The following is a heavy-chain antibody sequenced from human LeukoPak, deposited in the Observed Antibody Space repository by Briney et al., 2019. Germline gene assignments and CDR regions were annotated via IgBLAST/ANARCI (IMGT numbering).Heavy chain of an antibody. CDR3: ARGGMAHQSFDY. Sequence: GGSLRLSCAASGFSFSSYWMTWVRQAPGKGLEWVANIQQDSSNKYYIDSVKGRSTISRDNAKNSLYLQMTSLRVEDTAVYYCARGGMAHQSFDYWGQGTLVTVSS. CDR2: IQQDSSNK. V-gene: IGHV3-7*01. CDR1: GFSFSSYW. D-gene: IGHD1-14*01. J-gene: IGHJ4*02.